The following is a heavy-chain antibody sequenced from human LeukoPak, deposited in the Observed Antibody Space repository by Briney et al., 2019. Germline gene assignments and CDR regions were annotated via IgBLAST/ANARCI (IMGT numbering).Heavy chain of an antibody. Sequence: GGSLRLSCAASVSYFRDYYMNWVRQAPGKGLEWVSSISSSSSYIYYADSVKGRFTISRDNAKNSLYLQMNSLRAEDTAVYYCAKDSSSWYDGYYFDYWGQGTLVTVSS. CDR2: ISSSSSYI. CDR3: AKDSSSWYDGYYFDY. CDR1: VSYFRDYY. D-gene: IGHD6-13*01. V-gene: IGHV3-21*01. J-gene: IGHJ4*02.